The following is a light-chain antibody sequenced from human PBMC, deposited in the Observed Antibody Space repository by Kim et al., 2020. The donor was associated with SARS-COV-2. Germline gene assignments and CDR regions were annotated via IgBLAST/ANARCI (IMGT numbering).Light chain of an antibody. CDR1: SLRSYY. Sequence: AVGQTVRITCQGDSLRSYYAGWYQQKPGQAPVLVIYGKNNRPSGIPDRFSGSSSGNTASLTITGAQAEDEADYYCNSRDSSGNHWVFGGGTKLTVL. V-gene: IGLV3-19*01. J-gene: IGLJ3*02. CDR3: NSRDSSGNHWV. CDR2: GKN.